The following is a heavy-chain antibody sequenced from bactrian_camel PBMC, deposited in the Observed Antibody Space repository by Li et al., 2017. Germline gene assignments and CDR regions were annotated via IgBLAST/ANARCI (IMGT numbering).Heavy chain of an antibody. CDR1: VNSNNLNC. CDR2: ITRIHGGT. D-gene: IGHD7*01. J-gene: IGHJ4*01. V-gene: IGHV3S68*01. CDR3: AAVVGCSTAPWLRDPGQRQGPIY. Sequence: HVQLVESGGGLVQAGGSLNLSCAATVNSNNLNCMGWFRQAPGKEREGVASITRIHGGTAYADSVKGRFIISRDNTKNPWYLQMNILKPEDTAMYYCAAVVGCSTAPWLRDPGQRQGPIYWGQGTQVTVS.